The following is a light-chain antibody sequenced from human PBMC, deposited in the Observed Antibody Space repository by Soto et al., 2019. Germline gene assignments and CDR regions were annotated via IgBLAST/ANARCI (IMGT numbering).Light chain of an antibody. CDR3: QQSYSTFT. Sequence: DIQMTQSPSSLSASVGDRVTITCRASQSISSYLNWYQQKPGKAPKLLIYAASTLQSGVPLRFSGSGSVTDFTLTIISLLPEDFATYYCQQSYSTFTFGGGTKVEI. CDR1: QSISSY. J-gene: IGKJ4*01. CDR2: AAS. V-gene: IGKV1-39*01.